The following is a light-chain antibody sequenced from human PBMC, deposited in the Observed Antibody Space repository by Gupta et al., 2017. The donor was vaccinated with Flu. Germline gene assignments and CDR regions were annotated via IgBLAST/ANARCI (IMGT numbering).Light chain of an antibody. J-gene: IGKJ4*01. CDR3: HLSTRFALT. V-gene: IGKV1D-12*01. CDR2: GAS. CDR1: QDISNL. Sequence: DIQMTQSPSSVSASIGDRVTISCRASQDISNLLAWYQQRPGKAPKLLIYGASSLQSGVPSRFTGSRSGTLFTLTVSILQLEDFATYYSHLSTRFALTLGSGAK.